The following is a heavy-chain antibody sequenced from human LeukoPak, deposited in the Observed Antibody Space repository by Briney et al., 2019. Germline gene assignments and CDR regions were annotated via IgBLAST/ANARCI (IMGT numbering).Heavy chain of an antibody. CDR2: TYYRSKWSN. Sequence: SQTLSLTCVISGDSASANSVGWHWIRQSPSRGLEWLGKTYYRSKWSNDYAVPVKSRITINPDTSKNQFSLQLNSVTPDDTAVYYCARSRNYAMDVWGQGTTVTVSS. J-gene: IGHJ6*02. CDR3: ARSRNYAMDV. V-gene: IGHV6-1*01. CDR1: GDSASANSVG.